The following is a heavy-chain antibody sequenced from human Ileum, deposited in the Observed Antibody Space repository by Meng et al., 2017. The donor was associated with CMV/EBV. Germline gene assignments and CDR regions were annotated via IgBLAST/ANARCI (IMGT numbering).Heavy chain of an antibody. CDR1: GFVFSTYW. V-gene: IGHV3-74*01. D-gene: IGHD2-2*01. CDR3: TRRKVGFDP. J-gene: IGHJ5*02. CDR2: INSDGSST. Sequence: LSCAASGFVFSTYWMHWVRQAPGKGLVWVSRINSDGSSTNYADSVKGRFTISRDNAKNTLYLQMNSLRAEDSAVYYCTRRKVGFDPWGQGTLVTVSS.